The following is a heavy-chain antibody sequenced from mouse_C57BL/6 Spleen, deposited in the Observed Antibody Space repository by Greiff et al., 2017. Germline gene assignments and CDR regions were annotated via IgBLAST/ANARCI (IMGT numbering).Heavy chain of an antibody. Sequence: EVMLVESEGGLVQPGSSMKLSCTASGFTFSDYYMAWVRQVPEKGLEWVANINYDGSSTYYLDSLKSRFIISRDNAKNILYLQMSSLKSEDTATYYCARDLHYYGSSYGVFDYWGQGTTLTVSS. V-gene: IGHV5-16*01. D-gene: IGHD1-1*01. J-gene: IGHJ2*01. CDR3: ARDLHYYGSSYGVFDY. CDR1: GFTFSDYY. CDR2: INYDGSST.